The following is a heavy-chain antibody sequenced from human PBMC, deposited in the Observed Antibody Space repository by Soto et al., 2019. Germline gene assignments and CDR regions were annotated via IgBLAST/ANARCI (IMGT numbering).Heavy chain of an antibody. V-gene: IGHV4-59*01. D-gene: IGHD2-15*01. CDR2: IYYSGST. J-gene: IGHJ3*01. CDR3: GGGPTQYCSGGSCKKDVFDF. Sequence: PSETLSLTCTVSGGSISSYYWSWIRQPPGKGLEWIGYIYYSGSTNYNPSLKSRVTISVDTSKNQFSLKLSSVTAADTAVYYCGGGPTQYCSGGSCKKDVFDFWAKGTMVTVSS. CDR1: GGSISSYY.